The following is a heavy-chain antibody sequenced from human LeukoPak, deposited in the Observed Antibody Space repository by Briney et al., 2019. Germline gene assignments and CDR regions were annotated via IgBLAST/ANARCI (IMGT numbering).Heavy chain of an antibody. J-gene: IGHJ6*02. CDR3: ARDAEYYYYGMDV. V-gene: IGHV3-53*04. D-gene: IGHD1-14*01. CDR2: IYSGGST. Sequence: GGSLGLSCAASGFTVSSNYMSWVRQAPGKGLEWVSDIYSGGSTYYADSVKGRFTISRHTSKNTLYLQMNSLRAEDTAVYYCARDAEYYYYGMDVWGQGTTVTVSS. CDR1: GFTVSSNY.